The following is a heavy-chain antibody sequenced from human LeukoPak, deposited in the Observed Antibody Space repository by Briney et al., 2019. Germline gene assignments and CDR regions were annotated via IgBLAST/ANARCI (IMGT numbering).Heavy chain of an antibody. D-gene: IGHD3-10*01. V-gene: IGHV1-69*13. Sequence: ASVKVSCKASGGTFSSYAISWVRQAPGQGLEWMGGIIPIFGTANYAQKFQGRVTITADESTSTAYMELSSLRSEDTAVYYCARFGGLNYYYYYYMDVWGKGTTVTISS. J-gene: IGHJ6*03. CDR2: IIPIFGTA. CDR1: GGTFSSYA. CDR3: ARFGGLNYYYYYYMDV.